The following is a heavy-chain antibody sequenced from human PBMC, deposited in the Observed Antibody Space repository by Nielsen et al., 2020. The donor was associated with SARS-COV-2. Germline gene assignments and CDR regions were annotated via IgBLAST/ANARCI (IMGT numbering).Heavy chain of an antibody. V-gene: IGHV1-3*01. CDR1: GYTFTSYA. CDR3: ARGFGRDYDILTDYYSWSEDAFDI. J-gene: IGHJ3*02. Sequence: ASVKVSCKASGYTFTSYAMYWVRQAPGQRLEWMGWINAGNGNTKYSQKFQGRVTITRDTSASTAYMELSSLRSEDTAVYYCARGFGRDYDILTDYYSWSEDAFDIWGQGTMVTVSS. CDR2: INAGNGNT. D-gene: IGHD3-9*01.